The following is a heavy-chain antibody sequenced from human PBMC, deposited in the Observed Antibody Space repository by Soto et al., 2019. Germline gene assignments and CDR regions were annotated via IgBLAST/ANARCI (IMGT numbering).Heavy chain of an antibody. D-gene: IGHD6-13*01. J-gene: IGHJ4*02. CDR1: GFSLSNARMG. CDR3: ARIDSWYIDY. CDR2: IFSTDEK. Sequence: QVTLKESGPVVVKPTETLTLTCTVSGFSLSNARMGVTWIRQTPGKALEWLAHIFSTDEKYYSTSLKSRLTISKDTSKIQVVLTMTNMDPVDTATVYCARIDSWYIDYWGKGTLVTVSS. V-gene: IGHV2-26*01.